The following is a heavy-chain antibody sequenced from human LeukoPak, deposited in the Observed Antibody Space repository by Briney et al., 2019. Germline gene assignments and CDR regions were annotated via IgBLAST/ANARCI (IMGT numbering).Heavy chain of an antibody. CDR2: IKQDGSEK. CDR1: GFSFSSYW. CDR3: ARAYSSPNWFDP. Sequence: GGSLRLSCAASGFSFSSYWMTWVRQTPGKGLEWVANIKQDGSEKYYVDSVKGRFTISRDNANNSLYLQMNSLRAEDTAVYYCARAYSSPNWFDPWGQGTLVTVSS. V-gene: IGHV3-7*04. J-gene: IGHJ5*02. D-gene: IGHD6-13*01.